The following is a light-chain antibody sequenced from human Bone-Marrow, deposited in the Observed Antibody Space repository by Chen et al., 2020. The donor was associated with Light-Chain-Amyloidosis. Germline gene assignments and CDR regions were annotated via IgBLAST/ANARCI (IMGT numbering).Light chain of an antibody. Sequence: QSALTQPASVSGSPGQSITISCTGTSSDVGGDNHVSWYQQHPDKAPNLMIYEVTNRPSWVPDLFSGSKSNNTPSLTISGLQPEDEADYFCSSYAITNTLVFGSGTRVTVL. J-gene: IGLJ1*01. V-gene: IGLV2-14*01. CDR3: SSYAITNTLV. CDR2: EVT. CDR1: SSDVGGDNH.